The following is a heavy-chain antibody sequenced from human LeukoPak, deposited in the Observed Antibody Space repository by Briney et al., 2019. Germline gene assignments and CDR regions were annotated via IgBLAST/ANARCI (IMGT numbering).Heavy chain of an antibody. CDR3: ARDLLRWYYDFWSGYSNWFDP. Sequence: ASVKVSCKASGYTFTGYYMHWVRQAPGQGLEWMGIINPSGGSTSYAQKFQGRVTMTRDTSTSTVYMELSSLRSEDTAVYYCARDLLRWYYDFWSGYSNWFDPWGQGTLVTVSS. CDR2: INPSGGST. D-gene: IGHD3-3*01. CDR1: GYTFTGYY. V-gene: IGHV1-46*01. J-gene: IGHJ5*02.